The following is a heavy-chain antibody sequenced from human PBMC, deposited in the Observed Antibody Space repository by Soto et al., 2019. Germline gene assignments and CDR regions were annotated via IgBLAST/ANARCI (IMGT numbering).Heavy chain of an antibody. Sequence: EVQLLESGGGLVPPGGSLRLSCAASGFTFSSYAMSWVRQAPGKGLEWVSAISGSGGSTYYADSVKGRFTISRDKSKITVDLQMNSLRAEDTAVYYGATASGENLYGDYDGFYCDYWGQGTLVTVSS. J-gene: IGHJ4*02. D-gene: IGHD4-17*01. CDR3: ATASGENLYGDYDGFYCDY. CDR2: ISGSGGST. V-gene: IGHV3-23*01. CDR1: GFTFSSYA.